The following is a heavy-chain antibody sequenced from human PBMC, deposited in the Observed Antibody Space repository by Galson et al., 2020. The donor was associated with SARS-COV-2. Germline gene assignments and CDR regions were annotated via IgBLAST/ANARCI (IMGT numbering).Heavy chain of an antibody. CDR3: ARGGMQLWAFDI. CDR2: IYDSGST. V-gene: IGHV4-38-2*02. Sequence: SETLSLTCTVSGYSIITSGYYWGWIRQPPGKGLEWIGSIYDSGSTYYNPSLKSRVTISLDTSKNQFSLKLTSVTAADTAVYYCARGGMQLWAFDIWGQGTMVTVSS. J-gene: IGHJ3*02. CDR1: GYSIITSGYY. D-gene: IGHD2-21*01.